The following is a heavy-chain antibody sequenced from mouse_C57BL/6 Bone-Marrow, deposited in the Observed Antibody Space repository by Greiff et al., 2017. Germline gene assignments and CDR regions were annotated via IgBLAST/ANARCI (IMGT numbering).Heavy chain of an antibody. CDR3: ARSETSPFAY. J-gene: IGHJ3*01. V-gene: IGHV1-64*01. Sequence: QVHVKQSGAELVKPGASVKLSCKASGYTFTSYWMHWVKQRPGQGLEWIGMIHPNSGSTNYNEKFKSKATLTVDKSSSTANMQLSSLTSEDSAVYYCARSETSPFAYWGQGTLVTVSA. CDR1: GYTFTSYW. CDR2: IHPNSGST.